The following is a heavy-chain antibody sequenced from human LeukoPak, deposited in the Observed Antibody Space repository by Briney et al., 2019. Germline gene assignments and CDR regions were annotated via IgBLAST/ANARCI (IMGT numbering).Heavy chain of an antibody. CDR2: ISSNSYI. CDR1: GFTFSNYA. CDR3: ARLPGYYYYYYYMDA. Sequence: GGSLRLSCVASGFTFSNYAMTWVRQAPGKGLEWVSGISSNSYIHYADSVKGRFTVSRDNAENSLYLQMNSLRAEDTAVYYCARLPGYYYYYYYMDAWGKGTTVTVSS. V-gene: IGHV3-21*01. J-gene: IGHJ6*03.